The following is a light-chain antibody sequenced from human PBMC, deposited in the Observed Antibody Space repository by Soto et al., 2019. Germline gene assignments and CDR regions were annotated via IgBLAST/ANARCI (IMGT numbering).Light chain of an antibody. J-gene: IGKJ5*01. V-gene: IGKV1-39*01. CDR2: SAP. Sequence: DIQMTQSPSSLSASVGDSVTITCRASQTISTNLNWFQQRPGKAPKVLIYSAPSLQSGVPSRFSGSGSGTDFTLTISSLQPEDFATYYCQQTDSTPPTFGQGTRLEIK. CDR1: QTISTN. CDR3: QQTDSTPPT.